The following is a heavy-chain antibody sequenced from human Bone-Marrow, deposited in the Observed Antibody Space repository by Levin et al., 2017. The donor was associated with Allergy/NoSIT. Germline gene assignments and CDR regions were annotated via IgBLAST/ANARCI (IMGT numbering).Heavy chain of an antibody. CDR1: GFSFSSFS. CDR2: ISASSGTT. D-gene: IGHD3-16*01. J-gene: IGHJ4*02. Sequence: PGGSLRLSCVGNGFSFSSFSMTWVRRAPGKGLEWISYISASSGTTYYADSVRGRFTASRDNAKESLYLQMDSLRATDTATYYCAVGAHFWGQGTLVTVSS. CDR3: AVGAHF. V-gene: IGHV3-48*01.